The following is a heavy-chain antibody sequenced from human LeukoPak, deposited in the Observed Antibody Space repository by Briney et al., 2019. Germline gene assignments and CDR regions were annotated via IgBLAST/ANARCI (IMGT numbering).Heavy chain of an antibody. CDR2: INPSGGST. D-gene: IGHD6-13*01. Sequence: ASVKVSCKASGYTFTSNAMNWVRQAPGQGLEWMGIINPSGGSTSYAQKFQGRVTMTRDMSTSTVYMELSSLRSEDTAVYYCARVSEQQLVDYWGQGTLVTVSS. V-gene: IGHV1-46*01. CDR3: ARVSEQQLVDY. J-gene: IGHJ4*02. CDR1: GYTFTSNA.